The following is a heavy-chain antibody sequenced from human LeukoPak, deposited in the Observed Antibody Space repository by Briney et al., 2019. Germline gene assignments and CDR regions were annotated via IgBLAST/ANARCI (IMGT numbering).Heavy chain of an antibody. Sequence: GSLRLSCAASGFTFSSYGMSWVRQPPGKGLEWIGYIYYSGSTNYNPSLKSRVTISVDTSKNQFSLKLSSVTAADTAVYYCARAGYDSSGYWVYWGQGTLVTVSS. CDR1: GFTFSSYG. V-gene: IGHV4-59*01. J-gene: IGHJ4*02. CDR2: IYYSGST. CDR3: ARAGYDSSGYWVY. D-gene: IGHD3-22*01.